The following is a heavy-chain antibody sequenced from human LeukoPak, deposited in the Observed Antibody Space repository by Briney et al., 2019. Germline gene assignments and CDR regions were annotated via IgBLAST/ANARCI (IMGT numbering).Heavy chain of an antibody. CDR3: ARGIAAAGILNS. Sequence: RTGGSLRLSCAASGFTVSSAFKSWVRQPPGKGLEWVSLIYSGGATYYADSVKGRFTISRDSSNNTLYLQMNSLRGEDTAVYYCARGIAAAGILNSWGQGTLVTVSS. CDR2: IYSGGAT. D-gene: IGHD6-13*01. CDR1: GFTVSSAF. J-gene: IGHJ5*02. V-gene: IGHV3-66*01.